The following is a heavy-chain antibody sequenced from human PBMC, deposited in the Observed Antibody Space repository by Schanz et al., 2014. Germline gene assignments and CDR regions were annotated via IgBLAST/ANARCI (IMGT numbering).Heavy chain of an antibody. CDR1: GGTFSSFG. V-gene: IGHV1-69*04. CDR3: ARDRLECGAECYSVEVFES. CDR2: IIPSLGLA. Sequence: VQLEQSGAEVKKPGSSVKVSCKASGGTFSSFGINWVRQAPGQGLEWMGRIIPSLGLAKYEQKIQDKVTITADTSTTTAYMELSGLRSEDTAVYYCARDRLECGAECYSVEVFESWGQGTLVIVSA. D-gene: IGHD2-21*01. J-gene: IGHJ4*02.